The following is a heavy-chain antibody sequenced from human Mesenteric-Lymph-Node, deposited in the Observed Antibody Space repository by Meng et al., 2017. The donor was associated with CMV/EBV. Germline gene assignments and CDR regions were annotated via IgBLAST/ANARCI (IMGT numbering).Heavy chain of an antibody. CDR2: LYYGDSS. D-gene: IGHD2-15*01. Sequence: ESLITSCAASGSTSSDYSMSWVRQAPGKGLGWIGYLYYGDSSNYNPPLESRVTISVDTSKNQSSLKLTSVTAADTAVYYCARVKWGDDGGLFYFDYWGQGTLVTVSS. CDR3: ARVKWGDDGGLFYFDY. J-gene: IGHJ4*02. V-gene: IGHV4-59*01. CDR1: GSTSSDYS.